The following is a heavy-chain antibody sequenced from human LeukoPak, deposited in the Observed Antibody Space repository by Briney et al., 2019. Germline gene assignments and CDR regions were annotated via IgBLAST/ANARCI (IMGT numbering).Heavy chain of an antibody. Sequence: GASVKVSCKASGYTFTGNYLHWVRQAPGQGLEWMGWINPNNGGTDYAQNFQGRVTMTRDTSISTAYMELSRLTSDDTAVYYCARDSHSSGWYVPDYWGQGTLVTVSS. V-gene: IGHV1-2*02. CDR1: GYTFTGNY. CDR3: ARDSHSSGWYVPDY. J-gene: IGHJ4*02. CDR2: INPNNGGT. D-gene: IGHD6-19*01.